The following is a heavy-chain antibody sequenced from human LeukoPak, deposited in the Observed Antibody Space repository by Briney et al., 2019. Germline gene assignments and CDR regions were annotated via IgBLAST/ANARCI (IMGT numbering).Heavy chain of an antibody. D-gene: IGHD3-22*01. CDR3: AKEVGYDSSDYLVY. CDR2: ISGSGDST. J-gene: IGHJ4*02. CDR1: GFTFIKYA. Sequence: GGSLRLSCAVSGFTFIKYAMSWVRQAPGKGLEWVSAISGSGDSTYYADSVKGRFTISRDNSKNTLYLHMNSLRVEDTALYYCAKEVGYDSSDYLVYWGQGTLVTVSS. V-gene: IGHV3-23*01.